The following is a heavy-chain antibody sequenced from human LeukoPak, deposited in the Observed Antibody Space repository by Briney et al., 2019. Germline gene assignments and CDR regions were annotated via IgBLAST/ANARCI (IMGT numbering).Heavy chain of an antibody. CDR2: IYYCVSP. Sequence: PSETLSLTCTVSSLSFSICGYYWSSIRQHPGKVLECTGYIYYCVSPYYNPSRTSQVPISVETSKKQFCLKLRSVTAADTAVYYCARVSHLCSTRCYTEGRHFDNSGERNLFTV. D-gene: IGHD2-2*02. CDR3: ARVSHLCSTRCYTEGRHFDN. CDR1: SLSFSICGYY. J-gene: IGHJ4*02. V-gene: IGHV4-31*01.